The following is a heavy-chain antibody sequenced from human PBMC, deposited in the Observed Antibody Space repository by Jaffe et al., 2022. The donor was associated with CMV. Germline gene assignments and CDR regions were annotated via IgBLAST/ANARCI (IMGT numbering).Heavy chain of an antibody. D-gene: IGHD5-12*01. CDR1: GYSFTSYW. CDR3: ARAYIPEDYSGYDRYDAFDI. V-gene: IGHV5-51*01. Sequence: EVQLVQSGAEVKKPGESLKISCKGSGYSFTSYWIGWVRQMPGKGLEWMGIIYPGDSDTRYSPSFQGQVTISADKSISTAYLQWSSLKASDTAMYYCARAYIPEDYSGYDRYDAFDIWGQGTMVTVSS. CDR2: IYPGDSDT. J-gene: IGHJ3*02.